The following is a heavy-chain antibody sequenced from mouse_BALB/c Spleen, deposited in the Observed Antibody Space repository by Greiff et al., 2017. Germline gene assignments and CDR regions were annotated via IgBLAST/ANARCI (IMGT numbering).Heavy chain of an antibody. CDR2: ISSGGGST. J-gene: IGHJ1*01. Sequence: EVKLVESGGGLVKPGGSLKLSCAASGFAFSSYDMSWVRQTPEKRLEWVAYISSGGGSTYYPDTVKGRFTISRDNAKNTLYLQMSSLKSEDTAMYYCARRANWDGYFDVWGAGTTVTVSS. V-gene: IGHV5-12-1*01. D-gene: IGHD4-1*01. CDR1: GFAFSSYD. CDR3: ARRANWDGYFDV.